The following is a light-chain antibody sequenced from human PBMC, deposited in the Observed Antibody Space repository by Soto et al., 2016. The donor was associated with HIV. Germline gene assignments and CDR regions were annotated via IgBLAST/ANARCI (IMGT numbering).Light chain of an antibody. CDR3: QQYYRTPYT. CDR1: QDISNS. V-gene: IGKV1-NL1*01. CDR2: SAT. Sequence: IQMTQSPSSLSASLGNRVTITCRASQDISNSLAWYQQKPGKAPKLLMYSATRLENGVPPRFSGGGSGTEYTLTISRLRPEDFATYHCQQYYRTPYTFGQGTNLEI. J-gene: IGKJ2*01.